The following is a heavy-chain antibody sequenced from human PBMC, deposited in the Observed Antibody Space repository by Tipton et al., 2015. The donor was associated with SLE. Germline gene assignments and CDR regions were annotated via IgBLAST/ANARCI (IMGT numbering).Heavy chain of an antibody. CDR1: GFTFSSYA. CDR3: AKGYDY. CDR2: IYSGGSST. V-gene: IGHV3-23*03. Sequence: SLRLSCAASGFTFSSYAMSWVRQAPGKGLGWVSVIYSGGSSTYYADSVKGRFTISRDNSKNTMYLQMNSLRAEDTAVYYCAKGYDYWGQGTLVTVSS. J-gene: IGHJ4*02.